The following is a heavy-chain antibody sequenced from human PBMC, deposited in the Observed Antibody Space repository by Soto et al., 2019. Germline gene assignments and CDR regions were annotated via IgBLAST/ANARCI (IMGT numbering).Heavy chain of an antibody. CDR1: GGSIRDYF. V-gene: IGHV4-59*01. CDR2: IYYSGRT. CDR3: ANAGYCSGGSCYGMDV. D-gene: IGHD2-15*01. J-gene: IGHJ6*02. Sequence: ETLSLTCTVSGGSIRDYFWTWIRQPPGKGLEWIGYIYYSGRTNYNPSLKSRVSISVDTSKNHFSLQLSSVTAADTAVYYCANAGYCSGGSCYGMDVWGQGTTVTVSS.